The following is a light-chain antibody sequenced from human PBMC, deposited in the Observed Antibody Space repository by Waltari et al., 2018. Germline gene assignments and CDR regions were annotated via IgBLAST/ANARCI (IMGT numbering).Light chain of an antibody. V-gene: IGKV3-20*01. Sequence: EIVLTQSPGTLSLSPGERATLSCRASQSVSSSYLAWYQQKPGPAPRLLIYGASSRATGSPDRFSGSGSGTDFTLTISRLEPEDFAVYYCQQYGSSPQTFGQGTKLEIK. CDR2: GAS. CDR1: QSVSSSY. J-gene: IGKJ2*01. CDR3: QQYGSSPQT.